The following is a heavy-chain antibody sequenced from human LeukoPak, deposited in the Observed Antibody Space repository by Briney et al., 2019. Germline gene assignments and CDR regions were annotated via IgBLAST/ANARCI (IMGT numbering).Heavy chain of an antibody. CDR3: AGEGYSGYDLADY. D-gene: IGHD5-12*01. CDR1: GFTVSSNY. Sequence: GGSLRLSCAASGFTVSSNYMSWVRQAPGKGLEWVSVIYSGGSTYYADSVKGRFTISRDNSKNTLYLQMNSLRAEDTAVYYCAGEGYSGYDLADYWGQGTLVTVSS. CDR2: IYSGGST. J-gene: IGHJ4*02. V-gene: IGHV3-66*01.